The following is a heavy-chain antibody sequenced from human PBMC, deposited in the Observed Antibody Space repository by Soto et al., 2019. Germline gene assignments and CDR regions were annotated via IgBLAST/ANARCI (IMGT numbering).Heavy chain of an antibody. V-gene: IGHV3-30*18. CDR3: AKDMVATIGAFDY. J-gene: IGHJ4*02. CDR1: GFTFSSYG. CDR2: ISYDGSNK. D-gene: IGHD5-12*01. Sequence: QVQLVESGGGVVQPGRSLRLSCAASGFTFSSYGMHWVRQAPGKGLEWVAVISYDGSNKYYADSVKGRFTISRDNSKNTLYLQMNSLRAEDPAVYYCAKDMVATIGAFDYWGQGTLVTVSS.